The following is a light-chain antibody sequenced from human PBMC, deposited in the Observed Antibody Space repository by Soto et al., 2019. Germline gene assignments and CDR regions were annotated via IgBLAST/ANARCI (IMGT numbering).Light chain of an antibody. CDR3: PQYNSYPWT. CDR2: DAS. V-gene: IGKV1-5*01. Sequence: DIQLTQSPSSLSASVGDRLTITCRASQSISSYLNWYPQKPGKAPKLLIYDASSLESGVPSRFRGSGAGAVCTRTISSLKPDDFPTDYCPQYNSYPWTFGQGTQVDIK. J-gene: IGKJ1*01. CDR1: QSISSY.